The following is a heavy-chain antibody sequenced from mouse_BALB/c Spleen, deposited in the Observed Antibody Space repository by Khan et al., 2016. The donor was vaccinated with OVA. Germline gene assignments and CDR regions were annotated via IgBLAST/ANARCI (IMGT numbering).Heavy chain of an antibody. Sequence: QVQLKESGPELKKPGETVKISCKASGYTFTTYGMNWVKQAPGKGLKWMGWINTYTGEPTYVDDFKGRFAFSLETSASTAYLQINSLKNEDTATYFCERVGYSGTMDYWGQGTSVTVSS. CDR3: ERVGYSGTMDY. CDR2: INTYTGEP. D-gene: IGHD2-3*01. CDR1: GYTFTTYG. V-gene: IGHV9-3-1*01. J-gene: IGHJ4*01.